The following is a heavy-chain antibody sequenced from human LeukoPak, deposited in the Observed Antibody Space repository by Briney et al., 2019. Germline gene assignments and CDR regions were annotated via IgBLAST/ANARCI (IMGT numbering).Heavy chain of an antibody. CDR2: ISGSGDRT. Sequence: PGGSLRLSCAASGFSFRSYAMSWVRQAPGKGLEWVSVISGSGDRTYYADSVKGRFTISRDNSKNTLYLQMNSLRAEDTAVYYCAKDSEAGYYDSSGWFDPWGQGTLVTVSS. CDR1: GFSFRSYA. J-gene: IGHJ5*02. D-gene: IGHD3-22*01. CDR3: AKDSEAGYYDSSGWFDP. V-gene: IGHV3-23*01.